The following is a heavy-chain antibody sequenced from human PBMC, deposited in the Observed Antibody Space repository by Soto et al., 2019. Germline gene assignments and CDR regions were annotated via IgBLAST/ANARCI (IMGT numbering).Heavy chain of an antibody. V-gene: IGHV3-23*01. J-gene: IGHJ6*03. CDR3: SKEGETWIQPYYMYV. CDR1: KCVYIGGR. D-gene: IGHD5-18*01. CDR2: ISGSGGST. Sequence: PGWCERNCFASAKCVYIGGRISMVQKAPGKGLEWVSAISGSGGSTYYADSVKGRFTISRDNSKNTLYLQMNSLRAEDTAVYYCSKEGETWIQPYYMYVCGKGTTVTSP.